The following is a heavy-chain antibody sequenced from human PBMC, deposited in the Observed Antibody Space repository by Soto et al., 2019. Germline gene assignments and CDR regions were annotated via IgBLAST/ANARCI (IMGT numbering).Heavy chain of an antibody. CDR1: GFTFTSSA. V-gene: IGHV1-58*01. D-gene: IGHD3-3*01. CDR3: AAKSITIFGVSVDDYYYGMDV. J-gene: IGHJ6*02. Sequence: SLKVSCKSSGFTFTSSAVKWVRQARVQLLEWIGWIVVGSGNTNYAQKFQERVTITRDMSTSTAYMELSSLRSEDTAVYYCAAKSITIFGVSVDDYYYGMDVWGQGNTVTGSS. CDR2: IVVGSGNT.